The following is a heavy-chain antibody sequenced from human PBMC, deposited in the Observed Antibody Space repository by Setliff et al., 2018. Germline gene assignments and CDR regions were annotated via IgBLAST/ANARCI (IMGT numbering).Heavy chain of an antibody. CDR3: ARAPSVELVTIRTNSWFTY. Sequence: VASVKVSCKASGYTFRNYAFAWVRQAPGQGLEWVGWISVYNGDTNYAQKFQGRVTLTTDTSTSTAYMELRGLTSDDSAFYYCARAPSVELVTIRTNSWFTYWGQGTLVTVSS. CDR1: GYTFRNYA. D-gene: IGHD5-18*01. CDR2: ISVYNGDT. V-gene: IGHV1-18*01. J-gene: IGHJ4*02.